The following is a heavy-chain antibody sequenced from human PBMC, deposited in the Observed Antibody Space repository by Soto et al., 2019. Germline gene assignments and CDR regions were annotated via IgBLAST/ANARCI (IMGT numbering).Heavy chain of an antibody. CDR3: ARSYSRGYYYFDS. V-gene: IGHV3-30-3*01. CDR1: GFTFSSYA. CDR2: ISYDGSNK. D-gene: IGHD6-19*01. Sequence: GGSLRLSCAASGFTFSSYAMHWVRQAPGKGLGWVAVISYDGSNKYYADSVKGRFTISRDNSKNTLYLQMNSLRAEDTAVYYWARSYSRGYYYFDSGGQGTLVTAPQ. J-gene: IGHJ4*02.